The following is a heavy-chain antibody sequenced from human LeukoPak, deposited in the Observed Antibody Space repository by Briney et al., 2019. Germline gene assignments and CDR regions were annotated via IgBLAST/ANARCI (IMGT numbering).Heavy chain of an antibody. CDR1: GGSISSRTYY. D-gene: IGHD6-13*01. CDR2: IYHSGRT. Sequence: SETLSLTCSVSGGSISSRTYYLACIRQPPGQGLEWIGSIYHSGRTFYHPSLKRRASILVDPSKNPFSLKLSSVTAADTAVYYCAREGDSSSVGLFDPWGQGTLVTVSS. J-gene: IGHJ5*02. V-gene: IGHV4-39*07. CDR3: AREGDSSSVGLFDP.